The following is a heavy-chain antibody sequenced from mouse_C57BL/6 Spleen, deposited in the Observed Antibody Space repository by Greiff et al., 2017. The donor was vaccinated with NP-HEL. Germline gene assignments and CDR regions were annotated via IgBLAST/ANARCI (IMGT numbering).Heavy chain of an antibody. CDR3: ARRDAMDY. V-gene: IGHV1-52*01. CDR2: IDPSDSET. J-gene: IGHJ4*01. CDR1: GYTFTSYW. Sequence: QVQLQQPGAELVRPGSSVKLSCKASGYTFTSYWMHWVKQRPIQGLEWIGNIDPSDSETYYNQKFKDKATLTVDKSSSTAYMQLSSLTSEDSAVYYCARRDAMDYWGQGTSVTVSS.